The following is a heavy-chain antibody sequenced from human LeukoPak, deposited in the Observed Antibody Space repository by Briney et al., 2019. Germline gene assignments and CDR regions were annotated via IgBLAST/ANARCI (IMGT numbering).Heavy chain of an antibody. CDR3: ARAEWEPSYMDV. Sequence: GGSLRLSCAASGFTVSSNYMSWVRQAPGKGLEWVSVIYGGGSTYYADSVKGRFTISRDNSKNTLYLQMNSLRAEDTAVYYCARAEWEPSYMDVWGKGTTVTVSS. CDR2: IYGGGST. CDR1: GFTVSSNY. V-gene: IGHV3-53*01. D-gene: IGHD1-26*01. J-gene: IGHJ6*03.